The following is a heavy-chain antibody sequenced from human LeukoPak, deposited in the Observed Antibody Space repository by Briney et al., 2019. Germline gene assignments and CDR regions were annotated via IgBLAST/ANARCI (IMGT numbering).Heavy chain of an antibody. V-gene: IGHV3-21*01. CDR3: ARGYLYYFDY. J-gene: IGHJ4*02. CDR2: ISSTSGYI. Sequence: GGSLRLSCAASGFTFTNYRMTWVRQAPGKGLEWVSSISSTSGYIFYADSVQGRFTISRDNAKSSLYLQMNSLRAEDTAVYYCARGYLYYFDYWGQGTLVTVSS. CDR1: GFTFTNYR. D-gene: IGHD1-26*01.